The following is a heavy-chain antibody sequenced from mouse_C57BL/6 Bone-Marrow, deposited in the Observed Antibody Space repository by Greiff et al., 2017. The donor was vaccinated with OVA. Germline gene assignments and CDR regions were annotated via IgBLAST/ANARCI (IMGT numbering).Heavy chain of an antibody. V-gene: IGHV14-3*01. D-gene: IGHD1-1*01. CDR1: GFNIKNTY. CDR2: IDPANDNT. Sequence: VQLQQSVAELVRPGASVKLSCTASGFNIKNTYMHWVKQRPEQGLEWIGRIDPANDNTKYAPKLPGKATMPADTASNTAYLQLSSLSSEDTAVYCCARGNFGSSVYAIDYWGQGTSVTVSS. CDR3: ARGNFGSSVYAIDY. J-gene: IGHJ4*01.